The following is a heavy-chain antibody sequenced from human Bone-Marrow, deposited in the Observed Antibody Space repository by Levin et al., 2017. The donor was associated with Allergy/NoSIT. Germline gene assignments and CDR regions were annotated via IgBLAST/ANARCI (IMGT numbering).Heavy chain of an antibody. D-gene: IGHD1-26*01. V-gene: IGHV4-39*01. Sequence: SSQTLSLTCTVSGDSINNYNYYWGWVRQPPGKGLEWIGNIYSGGSTSYNPSLQSRVTISADTSKSQFSLHLRSVSDADTAVYYCARVRQATRPGVGASDTDHWGQGTLVTVSS. CDR3: ARVRQATRPGVGASDTDH. J-gene: IGHJ4*02. CDR1: GDSINNYNYY. CDR2: IYSGGST.